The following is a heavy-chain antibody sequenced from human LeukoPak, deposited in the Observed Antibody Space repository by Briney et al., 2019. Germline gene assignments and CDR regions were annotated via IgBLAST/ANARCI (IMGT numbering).Heavy chain of an antibody. D-gene: IGHD6-19*01. CDR3: ARGREYSTGWNAYYFDY. J-gene: IGHJ4*02. V-gene: IGHV3-7*03. CDR2: IKQDGYEK. CDR1: GFTFSGYW. Sequence: SGGSLRLSCAASGFTFSGYWMSWVRQTPEKGLEWVANIKQDGYEKYYVDSVKGRFTISRDNSKNTLYLQMNSLRAEDTAVYYCARGREYSTGWNAYYFDYWGQGTLVTVSS.